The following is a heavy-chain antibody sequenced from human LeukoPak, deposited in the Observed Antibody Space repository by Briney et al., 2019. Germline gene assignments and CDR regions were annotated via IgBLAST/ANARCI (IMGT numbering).Heavy chain of an antibody. CDR1: GGTFSSYA. CDR3: AIRPHQEDIVVVPAAGFDP. Sequence: SVKVSCKASGGTFSSYAISWVRQAPGQGLEWMGGIIPIFGTANYAQKFQGRVTITADGSTSTAYMELSSLRSEDTAVYYCAIRPHQEDIVVVPAAGFDPWGQGTLVTVSS. D-gene: IGHD2-2*01. V-gene: IGHV1-69*13. CDR2: IIPIFGTA. J-gene: IGHJ5*02.